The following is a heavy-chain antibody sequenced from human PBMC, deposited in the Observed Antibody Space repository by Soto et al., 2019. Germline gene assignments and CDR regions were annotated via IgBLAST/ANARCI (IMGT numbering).Heavy chain of an antibody. CDR1: GFTFDSCV. J-gene: IGHJ6*02. D-gene: IGHD6-13*01. Sequence: GSLRLSCAASGFTFDSCVMSWVRQAPGKGLEWLSLISGSGRYTDYADSVKGRFTISRDNSKNTLHLQMNSLRVEDTAVYYCAKDPPSERMQPDYGMDVWGQGTTVTVSS. CDR2: ISGSGRYT. V-gene: IGHV3-23*01. CDR3: AKDPPSERMQPDYGMDV.